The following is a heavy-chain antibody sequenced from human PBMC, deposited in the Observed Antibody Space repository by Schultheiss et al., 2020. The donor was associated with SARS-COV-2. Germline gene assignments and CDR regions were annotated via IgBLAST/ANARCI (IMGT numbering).Heavy chain of an antibody. D-gene: IGHD6-19*01. V-gene: IGHV3-23*01. J-gene: IGHJ4*02. Sequence: GGSLRLSCAASGFTFRSYAMTWVRQAPGKGLEWVSGIGGSDGNTYYADSVKGRFTISRDNSKNTVYLQMNGLRAEDTAVYYCAKVPVAGSRYYFDYWGQGTLVTVSS. CDR1: GFTFRSYA. CDR2: IGGSDGNT. CDR3: AKVPVAGSRYYFDY.